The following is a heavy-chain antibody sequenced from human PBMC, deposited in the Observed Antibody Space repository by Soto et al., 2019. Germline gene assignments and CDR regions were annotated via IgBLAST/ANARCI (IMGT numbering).Heavy chain of an antibody. D-gene: IGHD4-4*01. Sequence: ASVKVSCKASGYTFTSYYMHWVPQSARQGLEWMGIINPSGGSTSYAQKFQGRVTMTRDTSTSTVYMELSSLRSEDTAVYYCARDPENRISGVTNWFDPWGQGNLVTVS. CDR2: INPSGGST. V-gene: IGHV1-46*01. CDR1: GYTFTSYY. J-gene: IGHJ5*02. CDR3: ARDPENRISGVTNWFDP.